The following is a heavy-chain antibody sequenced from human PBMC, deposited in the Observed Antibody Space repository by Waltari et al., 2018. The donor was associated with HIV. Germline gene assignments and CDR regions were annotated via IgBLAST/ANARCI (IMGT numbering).Heavy chain of an antibody. V-gene: IGHV3-7*04. CDR2: IKQDGSGI. CDR1: GFTFGRHW. J-gene: IGHJ6*02. D-gene: IGHD2-15*01. Sequence: EVQLVDSGGGLAQPGGSLRLSCTASGFTFGRHWMSWVRQAPGTGLECLANIKQDGSGIDYVDSVKGRFTISRDNAKNSLYLQMNSLRAEDTAVYYCARAHVSTYCSGATCNYGMDVWGRGTTVTVSS. CDR3: ARAHVSTYCSGATCNYGMDV.